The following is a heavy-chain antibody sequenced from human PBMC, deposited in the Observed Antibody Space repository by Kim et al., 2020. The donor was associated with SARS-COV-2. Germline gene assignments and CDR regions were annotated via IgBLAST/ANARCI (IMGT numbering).Heavy chain of an antibody. CDR2: ISGSGGST. V-gene: IGHV3-23*01. J-gene: IGHJ2*01. Sequence: GGSLRLSCAASGFTFSSYAMNWVRQAPGKGLEWVSGISGSGGSTDYADSVKGRFTISRDNSKNTLYLQMSSLRVEDTAVYFCAKVKGGWYFDLWGRGTLVTVSS. CDR3: AKVKGGWYFDL. CDR1: GFTFSSYA.